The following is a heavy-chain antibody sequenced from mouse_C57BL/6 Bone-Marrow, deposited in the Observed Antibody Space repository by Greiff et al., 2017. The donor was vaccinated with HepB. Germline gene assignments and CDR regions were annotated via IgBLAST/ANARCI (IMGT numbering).Heavy chain of an antibody. Sequence: EVKLVESGGGLVKPGGSLKLSCAASGFTFSSYAMSWVRQTPEKRLEWVATISDGGSYTYYPDNVKGRFTISRDNAKNNLYLQMSHLKSEDTAMYYCAIDPYYYAMDYWGQGTSVTVSS. V-gene: IGHV5-4*01. CDR3: AIDPYYYAMDY. CDR2: ISDGGSYT. J-gene: IGHJ4*01. CDR1: GFTFSSYA.